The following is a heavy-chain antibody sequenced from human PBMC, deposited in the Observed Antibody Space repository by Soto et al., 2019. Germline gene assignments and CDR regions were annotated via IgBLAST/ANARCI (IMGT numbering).Heavy chain of an antibody. J-gene: IGHJ3*01. CDR2: ISAFNGNT. Sequence: ASVKVSCKASGFRFSDYGFNWLRQAPGQGLEWMGWISAFNGNTETAQGLQGRVTMTTDSSTTTAHMDLTNLTTDDTAIYYCARSYYLADAFDVWGQGTMVTVS. D-gene: IGHD3-16*01. CDR3: ARSYYLADAFDV. CDR1: GFRFSDYG. V-gene: IGHV1-18*01.